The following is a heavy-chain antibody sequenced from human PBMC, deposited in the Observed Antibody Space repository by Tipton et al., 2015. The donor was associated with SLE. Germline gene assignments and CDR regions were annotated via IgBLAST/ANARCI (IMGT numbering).Heavy chain of an antibody. Sequence: LRLSCAASGFTFSSYWMHWVRQDPGKGLEWIGYIHDSGATFYNPSLRSRSAISVDTSQNQFSLRLTSVTAADTAVYYCARHLGASFDFWGQGILVTVSS. CDR1: GFTFSSYW. V-gene: IGHV4-31*02. CDR3: ARHLGASFDF. CDR2: IHDSGAT. J-gene: IGHJ4*02.